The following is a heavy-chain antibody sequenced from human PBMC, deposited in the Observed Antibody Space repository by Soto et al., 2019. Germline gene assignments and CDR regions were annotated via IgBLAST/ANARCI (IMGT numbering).Heavy chain of an antibody. CDR3: AKPPDYNWTDY. Sequence: EVQLLESGGGLVQPGGSLRLSCAASGFTFSSYAMSWVRQAPGKGLEWISAVSGSGGSTYYADSVKGRFTISRDNSKDTLYLQMNNLRAEDTAVYYWAKPPDYNWTDYWGQGTLVTVSS. CDR1: GFTFSSYA. D-gene: IGHD1-20*01. CDR2: VSGSGGST. V-gene: IGHV3-23*01. J-gene: IGHJ4*02.